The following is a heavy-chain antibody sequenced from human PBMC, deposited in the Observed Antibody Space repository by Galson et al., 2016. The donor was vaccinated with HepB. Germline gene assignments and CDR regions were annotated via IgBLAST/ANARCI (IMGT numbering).Heavy chain of an antibody. CDR2: IYTSYT. D-gene: IGHD3-9*01. V-gene: IGHV3-53*01. CDR3: ARTAGLDSLDV. CDR1: GLSVSSNY. Sequence: SLRLSCAASGLSVSSNYMTWVRQAPGKGLMWVSVIYTSYTYYTDPVKGRFTISRDISKNTLYLQMNSLRAVDTAVYYCARTAGLDSLDVWGQGTTVTVPS. J-gene: IGHJ6*02.